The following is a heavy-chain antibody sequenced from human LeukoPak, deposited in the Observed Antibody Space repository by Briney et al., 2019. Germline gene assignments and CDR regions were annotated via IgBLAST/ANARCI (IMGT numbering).Heavy chain of an antibody. V-gene: IGHV1-46*01. CDR1: GYTFTSYF. J-gene: IGHJ5*02. D-gene: IGHD2-21*02. CDR3: ARDKFNCGGDCYSKEPDNWFDP. Sequence: EASVKVSCKASGYTFTSYFIHWVRQAPGQGLEWMGIINPSGGSTSYAQKFQGRVTMTRDMSTSTVYMELSSLRSEDTAVYYCARDKFNCGGDCYSKEPDNWFDPWGQGTLVIVSS. CDR2: INPSGGST.